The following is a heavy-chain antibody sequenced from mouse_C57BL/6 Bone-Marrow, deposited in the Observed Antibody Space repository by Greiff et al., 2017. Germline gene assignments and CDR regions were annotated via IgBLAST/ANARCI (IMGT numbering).Heavy chain of an antibody. CDR1: GFTFSSYA. Sequence: EVKLMESGGGLVKPGGSLKLSCAASGFTFSSYAMSWVRQTPEKRLEWVATISDGGSYTYYPDNVKGRFTISRDNAKNNLYLQMSHLKSEDTAMYYCASSFFYYAIDYWGQGTSVTVSS. CDR3: ASSFFYYAIDY. J-gene: IGHJ4*01. V-gene: IGHV5-4*03. D-gene: IGHD1-1*01. CDR2: ISDGGSYT.